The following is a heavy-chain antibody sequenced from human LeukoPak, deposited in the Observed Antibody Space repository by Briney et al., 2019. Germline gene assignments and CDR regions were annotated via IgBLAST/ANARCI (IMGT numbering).Heavy chain of an antibody. Sequence: SETLSLTCTVSGGSLSSYYWSWLRQPPGKGLEWIGYIYYTGSTSYNPSFTSRLTISVDSSKNQFSLRLSSVTAADTAVYYCARGPQGAYSSSWYYFDYWGQGTLVTVSS. CDR1: GGSLSSYY. CDR3: ARGPQGAYSSSWYYFDY. D-gene: IGHD6-13*01. V-gene: IGHV4-59*01. J-gene: IGHJ4*02. CDR2: IYYTGST.